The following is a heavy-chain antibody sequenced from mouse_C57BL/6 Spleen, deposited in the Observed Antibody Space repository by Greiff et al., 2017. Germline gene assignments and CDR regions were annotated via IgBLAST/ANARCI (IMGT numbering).Heavy chain of an antibody. CDR3: ARSGGGGPWFAY. V-gene: IGHV1-42*01. CDR1: GYSFTGYY. CDR2: INPSTGVT. Sequence: VQLQQSGPELVKPGASVKISCKASGYSFTGYYMNWVKQSPEKSLEWIGEINPSTGVTTYNEKFKAKATLTVDKSSSTAYMQLKRLTSEDSAVYYCARSGGGGPWFAYWGQGTLVTVSA. J-gene: IGHJ3*01. D-gene: IGHD1-1*02.